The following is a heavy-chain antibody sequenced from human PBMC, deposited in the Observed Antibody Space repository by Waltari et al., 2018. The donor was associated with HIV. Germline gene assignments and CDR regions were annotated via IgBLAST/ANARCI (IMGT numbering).Heavy chain of an antibody. CDR3: AMSSSSSGNWFDP. D-gene: IGHD6-6*01. J-gene: IGHJ5*02. CDR2: IYPGDSDT. Sequence: EVQLVQSGAEVKKPGESLKISCKGSGYSFTSYWIGWVSQRTGEGLEWMGIIYPGDSDTRYSPSFQGQVTISADKSISTAYLQWSSLKASDTAMYYCAMSSSSSGNWFDPWGQGTLVTVSS. CDR1: GYSFTSYW. V-gene: IGHV5-51*01.